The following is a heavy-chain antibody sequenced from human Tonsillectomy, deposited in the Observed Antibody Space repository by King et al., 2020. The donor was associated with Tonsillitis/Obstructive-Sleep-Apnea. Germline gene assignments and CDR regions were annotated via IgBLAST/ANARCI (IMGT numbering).Heavy chain of an antibody. Sequence: VQLQESGPGLVKPSQTLSLTCTVSGGSISSGGYYWSWIRQHPGKGLEWIGYIYYSGITYFNPSLKSRVTISVDTSKNQFSLRLSSVTAADTAVYFCARGGGCSSTSCPYDYWGQGTLVTVSS. CDR3: ARGGGCSSTSCPYDY. CDR1: GGSISSGGYY. J-gene: IGHJ4*02. D-gene: IGHD2-2*01. CDR2: IYYSGIT. V-gene: IGHV4-31*03.